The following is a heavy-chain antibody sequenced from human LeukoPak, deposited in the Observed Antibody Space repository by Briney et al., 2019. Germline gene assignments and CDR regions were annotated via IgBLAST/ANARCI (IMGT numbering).Heavy chain of an antibody. V-gene: IGHV3-7*05. D-gene: IGHD2-21*01. J-gene: IGHJ4*02. CDR2: IKEDGSEK. CDR3: APRLIGIDY. CDR1: GFTFSSHW. Sequence: TGGSLGLSCAASGFTFSSHWMSWVRQAPGKGLEWVANIKEDGSEKYYVDSVKGRFTISRDNAKKSLDLQVNNLRAEDTAVYYCAPRLIGIDYWGQGALVTVSS.